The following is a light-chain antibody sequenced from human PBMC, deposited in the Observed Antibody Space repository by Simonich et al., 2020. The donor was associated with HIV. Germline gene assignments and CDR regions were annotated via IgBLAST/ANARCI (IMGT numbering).Light chain of an antibody. CDR2: GAS. V-gene: IGKV3-15*01. CDR1: QSVSSN. J-gene: IGKJ4*01. CDR3: QQYNNWPLT. Sequence: EIVMTQSPATLSVSPGERATLSCRASQSVSSNLAWYEQKHGQAPRLLIYGASTRATGIPARFSGSGSGTEFTLTISRLEPEDFAVYYCQQYNNWPLTFGGGTKVEIK.